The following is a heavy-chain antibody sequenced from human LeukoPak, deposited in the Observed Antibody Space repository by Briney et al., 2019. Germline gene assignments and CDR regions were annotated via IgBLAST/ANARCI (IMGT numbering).Heavy chain of an antibody. Sequence: ASVKVSCKASGYTFTSYGISWVRQAPGQGLEWMGWISAYNGNANYAQKLQGRVTMTTDTSTSTAYMELRSLRSDDTAVYYCARSVDESYYYYMDVWGKGTTVTVSS. CDR2: ISAYNGNA. CDR1: GYTFTSYG. V-gene: IGHV1-18*01. CDR3: ARSVDESYYYYMDV. D-gene: IGHD3/OR15-3a*01. J-gene: IGHJ6*03.